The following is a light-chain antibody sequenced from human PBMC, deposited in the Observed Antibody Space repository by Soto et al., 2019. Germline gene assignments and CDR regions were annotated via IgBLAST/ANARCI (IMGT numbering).Light chain of an antibody. CDR2: DVS. J-gene: IGLJ2*01. CDR1: SSDVGGYNY. V-gene: IGLV2-14*01. Sequence: QSALTQPASVSGSPGQSITISCTGTSSDVGGYNYVSWYQQHPGKAPKLMIYDVSNRPSGVSNRFSGSKSGNTASLTISGLQAEDEADYYCSSYTSSIVVFGGVTKVTVL. CDR3: SSYTSSIVV.